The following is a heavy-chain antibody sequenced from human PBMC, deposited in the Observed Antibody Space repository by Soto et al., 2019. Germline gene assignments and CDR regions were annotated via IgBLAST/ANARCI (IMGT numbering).Heavy chain of an antibody. V-gene: IGHV3-30*18. Sequence: QVQLVESGGGVVQPGRSLRLSCAASGFTFSSYGMHWVRQAPGKGLEWVAGISYDGSNKYYADSVKGRFTISRDNSKNTLYLQINSLRAEDTAVYYCAKNPSSGLWSQLTDYWGQGTLVTVSS. J-gene: IGHJ4*02. CDR3: AKNPSSGLWSQLTDY. CDR1: GFTFSSYG. CDR2: ISYDGSNK. D-gene: IGHD5-18*01.